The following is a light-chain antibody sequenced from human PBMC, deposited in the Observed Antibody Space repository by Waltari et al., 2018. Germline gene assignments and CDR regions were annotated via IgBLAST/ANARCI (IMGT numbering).Light chain of an antibody. J-gene: IGLJ2*01. Sequence: QSVLTQPPSASGTPGQRVTISCSGSSSNIGSNTVNWYQQRPGTAPNLLIYSNNQRPSGVPDRFSGSKSGTSASLAISGVQSEDEADYYCAAWDDSLNGVVFGGGTKLTVL. CDR1: SSNIGSNT. CDR2: SNN. CDR3: AAWDDSLNGVV. V-gene: IGLV1-44*01.